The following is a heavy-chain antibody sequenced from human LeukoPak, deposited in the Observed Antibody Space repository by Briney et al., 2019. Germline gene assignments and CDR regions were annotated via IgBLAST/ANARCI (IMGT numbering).Heavy chain of an antibody. J-gene: IGHJ4*02. D-gene: IGHD3-22*01. V-gene: IGHV5-51*01. CDR2: IYPGDSDT. CDR1: GYSFTSYW. Sequence: GESLKISCKGSGYSFTSYWIGWVRQMPGKGLEWMGIIYPGDSDTRYSPSFQGQVTISADRSISTAYLQWSSLKASDTAMYYCARGVRGYYDSSGYPRDFDYWGQGTLATVSS. CDR3: ARGVRGYYDSSGYPRDFDY.